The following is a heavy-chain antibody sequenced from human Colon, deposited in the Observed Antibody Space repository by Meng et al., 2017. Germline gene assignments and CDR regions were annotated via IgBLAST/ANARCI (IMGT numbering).Heavy chain of an antibody. Sequence: SETLSLTCTVSGASVGGDYWSWIRQSPGKGLEWIGYIYNTGSTNYNPSLKSRVAISLDTSKSQFSLELSSVTAADTAVYYCARGPPTASWGPGTLVTVSS. V-gene: IGHV4-59*02. CDR3: ARGPPTAS. J-gene: IGHJ5*02. CDR1: GASVGGDY. D-gene: IGHD1-26*01. CDR2: IYNTGST.